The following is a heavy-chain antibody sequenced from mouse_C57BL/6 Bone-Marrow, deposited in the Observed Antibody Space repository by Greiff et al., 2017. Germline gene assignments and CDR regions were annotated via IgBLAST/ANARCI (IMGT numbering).Heavy chain of an antibody. CDR2: IYPRSGNT. Sequence: VKLQQSGAELARPGASVKLSCKASGYTFTSYGISWVKQRTGQGLEWIGEIYPRSGNTYYNEKFKGKATLTADKSSSTAYMELRSLTSEDSAVYFCARRYYGSPYWYFDVWGTGTTVTVSS. J-gene: IGHJ1*03. CDR3: ARRYYGSPYWYFDV. V-gene: IGHV1-81*01. D-gene: IGHD1-1*01. CDR1: GYTFTSYG.